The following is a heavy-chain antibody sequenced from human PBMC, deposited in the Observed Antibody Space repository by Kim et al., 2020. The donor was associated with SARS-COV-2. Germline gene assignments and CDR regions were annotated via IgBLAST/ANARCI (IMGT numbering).Heavy chain of an antibody. V-gene: IGHV4-31*02. J-gene: IGHJ4*02. Sequence: NPSLKSRVTISVDTAKNPFSLKLSSVTAADTAVYYCARGRGPGVGYYFDYWGQGTLVTVSS. CDR3: ARGRGPGVGYYFDY. D-gene: IGHD3-10*01.